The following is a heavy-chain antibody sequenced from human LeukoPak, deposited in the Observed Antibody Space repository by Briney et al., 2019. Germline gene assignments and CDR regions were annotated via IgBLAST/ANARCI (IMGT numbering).Heavy chain of an antibody. CDR1: GGSINNYY. J-gene: IGHJ4*02. CDR3: ARHSNSWYVSFDY. CDR2: TYYTGST. D-gene: IGHD6-13*01. V-gene: IGHV4-59*01. Sequence: SETLSLTCTVSGGSINNYYWGWIRQTPEKGLEWIAYTYYTGSTNYNPSLKSRVTISVDTSKNNFSLKVFSVTAADTAVYYCARHSNSWYVSFDYWGQGALVTVSS.